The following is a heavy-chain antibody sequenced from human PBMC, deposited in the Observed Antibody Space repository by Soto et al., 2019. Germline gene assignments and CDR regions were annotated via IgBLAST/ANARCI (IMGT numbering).Heavy chain of an antibody. CDR1: ESTFSSYG. CDR3: ARSALVLVYYYYGLDV. J-gene: IGHJ6*02. V-gene: IGHV3-30*03. Sequence: PGGSLRLSCAASESTFSSYGIHWVRQAPGKGLEWVAVISYDGSEKYYADSVKGRFSISRGNSKNTVDLQMNSLRPEDTAVYYCARSALVLVYYYYGLDVWGQGTAVTVSS. D-gene: IGHD5-18*01. CDR2: ISYDGSEK.